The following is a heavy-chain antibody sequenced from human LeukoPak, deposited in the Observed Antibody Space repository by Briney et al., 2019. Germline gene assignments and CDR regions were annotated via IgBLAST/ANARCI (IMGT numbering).Heavy chain of an antibody. J-gene: IGHJ6*02. CDR2: IFGSGGST. Sequence: GGSLRLSCAPSGFTFSSYAMYWVRQAPGKGLEWVSGIFGSGGSTHYADSVKGRFTISRDNSMNTLYVHMNSLRAEDTAVYFCAKAAVAGLFYYYGMDVWGQGTTVTVSS. CDR1: GFTFSSYA. V-gene: IGHV3-23*01. CDR3: AKAAVAGLFYYYGMDV. D-gene: IGHD6-19*01.